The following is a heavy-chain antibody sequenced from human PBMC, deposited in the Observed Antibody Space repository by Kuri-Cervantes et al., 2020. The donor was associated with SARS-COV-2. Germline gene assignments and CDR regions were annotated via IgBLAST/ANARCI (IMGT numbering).Heavy chain of an antibody. V-gene: IGHV3-30-3*01. CDR1: GFTFSSYA. Sequence: GGSLRLSCAASGFTFSSYAMHWVRQAPGKGLEWVAIISYDGSNKYYADSVKGRFTISRENSKNMLCLQMNSLRAEDKAVYYCGRDGDKWNFDYWGQGTLVTVSS. CDR3: GRDGDKWNFDY. J-gene: IGHJ4*02. CDR2: ISYDGSNK. D-gene: IGHD7-27*01.